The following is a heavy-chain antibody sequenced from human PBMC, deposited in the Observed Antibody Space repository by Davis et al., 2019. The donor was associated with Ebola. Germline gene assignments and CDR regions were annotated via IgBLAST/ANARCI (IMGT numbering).Heavy chain of an antibody. CDR3: ARQESQLHRYYFDP. J-gene: IGHJ4*02. Sequence: SETLSLTCAVTAASFSGFYWSWTRHPPGNGLEWTGEINHNGGTIYNPPLKSRVTLSVHTSENKFSLKLSSVTAADTAVYYGARQESQLHRYYFDPWGQGTLVTVSS. D-gene: IGHD4-23*01. V-gene: IGHV4-34*01. CDR2: INHNGGT. CDR1: AASFSGFY.